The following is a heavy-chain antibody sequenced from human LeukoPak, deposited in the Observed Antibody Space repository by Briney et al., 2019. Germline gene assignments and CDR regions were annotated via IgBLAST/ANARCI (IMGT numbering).Heavy chain of an antibody. D-gene: IGHD4-11*01. Sequence: GGSLRLSCAASGFTFSSYWMHWVRQAPGKGLVWVSRINSDGSLTRYADSVKGRFTISRDNAKNSLYLQMNSLRVEDTAVYYCARLQKRDSRDYWGQGTLVTVSS. CDR2: INSDGSLT. V-gene: IGHV3-74*01. CDR3: ARLQKRDSRDY. J-gene: IGHJ4*02. CDR1: GFTFSSYW.